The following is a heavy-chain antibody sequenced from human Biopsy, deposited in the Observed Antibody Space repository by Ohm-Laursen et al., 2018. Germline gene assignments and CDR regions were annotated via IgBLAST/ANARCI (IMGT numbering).Heavy chain of an antibody. CDR3: PRVGAGAPSIDYFDY. J-gene: IGHJ4*02. D-gene: IGHD1-26*01. CDR2: IYYSGST. Sequence: VTLSLTCTVSGGSIGSFFWSWIRQPPGKGLEWIGYIYYSGSTNYNPSLRSRVTISVDRSKNQFSLELSSVTAADTAVYYCPRVGAGAPSIDYFDYWGQGALVTVSS. CDR1: GGSIGSFF. V-gene: IGHV4-59*01.